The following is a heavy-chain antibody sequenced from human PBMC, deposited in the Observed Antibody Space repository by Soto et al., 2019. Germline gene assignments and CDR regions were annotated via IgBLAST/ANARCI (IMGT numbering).Heavy chain of an antibody. Sequence: EVQRVESGGGSVQPGRSLRLSCVASGFTFESYAMHWVRQVPGKGLEWFSGISWNSGSIGYEDSVKGRFTISRDNAQKSLYLEMNSLRVEDTAFYYCVKDIHEQWLVSHFEYWGQGALVTVSS. CDR2: ISWNSGSI. D-gene: IGHD6-19*01. V-gene: IGHV3-9*01. CDR1: GFTFESYA. CDR3: VKDIHEQWLVSHFEY. J-gene: IGHJ4*02.